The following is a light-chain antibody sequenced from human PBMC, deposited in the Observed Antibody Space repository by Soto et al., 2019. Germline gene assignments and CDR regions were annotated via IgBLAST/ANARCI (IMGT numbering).Light chain of an antibody. V-gene: IGKV1-9*01. J-gene: IGKJ5*01. CDR2: AAS. CDR3: QQLNNFPPT. Sequence: DIQLTQSPSFLSASVGDRLTITCRASQGINSYLAWYQQKPGKAPKLLIYAASTLQGGVPSRFSGSGSGTEFTLTIGSLQPEDFAAYYCQQLNNFPPTFGQGTRLEIK. CDR1: QGINSY.